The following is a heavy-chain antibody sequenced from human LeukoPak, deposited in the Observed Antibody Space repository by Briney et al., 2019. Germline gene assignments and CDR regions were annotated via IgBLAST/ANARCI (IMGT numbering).Heavy chain of an antibody. J-gene: IGHJ4*02. CDR3: ARESGRTFFDY. Sequence: SETLSLTCTVSGGSISSYYWSWIRQPPGKGLEWIGYIYYSGGTNYNPSLKSRVTISVDTSKNQFSLKLSSVTAADTAVYYCARESGRTFFDYWGQGTLVTVSS. CDR2: IYYSGGT. CDR1: GGSISSYY. V-gene: IGHV4-59*01. D-gene: IGHD6-25*01.